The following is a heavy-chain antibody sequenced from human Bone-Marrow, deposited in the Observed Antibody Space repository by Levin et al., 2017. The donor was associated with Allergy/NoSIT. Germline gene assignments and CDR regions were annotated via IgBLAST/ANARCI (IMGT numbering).Heavy chain of an antibody. V-gene: IGHV4-38-2*02. J-gene: IGHJ6*03. CDR1: GYSMSSDYY. Sequence: SETLSLTCAVSGYSMSSDYYWGWIRQPPGKGLEWIGNINESGSTKYNPSLKCRVTISVDTSKNQFSLQLNSVTAADTAVYFCAREYYRDVWGKGTTVTVSS. CDR2: INESGST. CDR3: AREYYRDV.